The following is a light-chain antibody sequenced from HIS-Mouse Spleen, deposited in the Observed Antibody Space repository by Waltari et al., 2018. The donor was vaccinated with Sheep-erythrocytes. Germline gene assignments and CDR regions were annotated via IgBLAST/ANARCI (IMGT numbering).Light chain of an antibody. J-gene: IGLJ3*02. CDR3: YSTDSSGNHWV. Sequence: SYELTQPPSVSVSPGQTARITCSGDALPKQYAYWYQQKSGQAPVLVIYEDSKRPSGVPDRFSGSTSGTMATLTISGAQVEDEADYYCYSTDSSGNHWVFGGGTKLTVL. CDR2: EDS. V-gene: IGLV3-10*01. CDR1: ALPKQY.